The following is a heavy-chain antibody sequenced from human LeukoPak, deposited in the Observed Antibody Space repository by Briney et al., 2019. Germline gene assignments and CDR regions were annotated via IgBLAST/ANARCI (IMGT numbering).Heavy chain of an antibody. CDR1: GFTFSSEW. D-gene: IGHD3-10*01. Sequence: GGSLRLSCAASGFTFSSEWMHWVRQAPGRGLVWVSHIDGNGRTTNYGDSVRGRFTVSRDNAKNTLYLQMNSLRAEDTAVYYCARDVPRTSGPWGQGTLVTVSS. J-gene: IGHJ5*02. CDR3: ARDVPRTSGP. V-gene: IGHV3-74*01. CDR2: IDGNGRTT.